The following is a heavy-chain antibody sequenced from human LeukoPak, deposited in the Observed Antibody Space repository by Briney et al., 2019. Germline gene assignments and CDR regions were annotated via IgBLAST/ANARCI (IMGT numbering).Heavy chain of an antibody. CDR1: GFTVSNNY. CDR3: ARVGYATDYFDY. D-gene: IGHD1-1*01. V-gene: IGHV3-66*01. Sequence: GGSLRLSCAASGFTVSNNYMSWVRQAPGKGLEWVSVIYSGGSTYYADSVKGRFTISRDNSKNSLYLQMNSLRAEDTAVYYCARVGYATDYFDYWGQGTLVTVSS. CDR2: IYSGGST. J-gene: IGHJ4*02.